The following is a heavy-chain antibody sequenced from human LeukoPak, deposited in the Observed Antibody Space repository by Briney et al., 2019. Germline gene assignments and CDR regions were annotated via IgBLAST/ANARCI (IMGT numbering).Heavy chain of an antibody. Sequence: SVKVSCKASGGTFSSYAISWVRQAPGQGLEWMGGIIPIFGTANYAQKFQGRVTITADESTSTAYMELSSLRSEDTAVYYCARRITVIVVVPEYWYFDLWGRGTLVTVSS. J-gene: IGHJ2*01. D-gene: IGHD3-22*01. CDR1: GGTFSSYA. V-gene: IGHV1-69*13. CDR3: ARRITVIVVVPEYWYFDL. CDR2: IIPIFGTA.